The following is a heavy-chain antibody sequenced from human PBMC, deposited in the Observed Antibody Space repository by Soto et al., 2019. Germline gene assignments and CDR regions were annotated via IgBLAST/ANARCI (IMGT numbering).Heavy chain of an antibody. J-gene: IGHJ4*02. Sequence: GGSLRLSCAASGFTFSSYAMHWVRQAPGKGLEWVAVISYDGSNKYYADSVKDRFTISRDNSKNTLYLQMNSLRAEDTAVYYCASEVGATPWYFDYWGQGTLVTVSS. CDR1: GFTFSSYA. CDR3: ASEVGATPWYFDY. CDR2: ISYDGSNK. V-gene: IGHV3-30-3*01. D-gene: IGHD1-26*01.